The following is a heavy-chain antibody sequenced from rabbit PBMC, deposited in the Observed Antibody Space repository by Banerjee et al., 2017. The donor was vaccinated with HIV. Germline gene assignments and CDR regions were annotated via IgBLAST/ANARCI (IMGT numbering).Heavy chain of an antibody. D-gene: IGHD8-1*01. V-gene: IGHV1S45*01. CDR1: GFDFSSSYW. J-gene: IGHJ4*01. Sequence: QEQLVESGGGLVQPGGSLKLSCKASGFDFSSSYWICWVRQAPGKGLEWIACIYAGSSGSTYYASWAKGRFTISKTSSTTVTLQMTSLTAADTATYFCVRAGVYAGSSSYTGFDFNLWGQGTLVTVS. CDR2: IYAGSSGST. CDR3: VRAGVYAGSSSYTGFDFNL.